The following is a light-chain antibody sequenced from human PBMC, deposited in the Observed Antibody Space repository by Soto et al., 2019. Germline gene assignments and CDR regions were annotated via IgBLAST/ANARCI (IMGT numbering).Light chain of an antibody. CDR1: NSDVGGYNY. V-gene: IGLV2-14*01. CDR3: SSYTSSNTPV. J-gene: IGLJ2*01. CDR2: EVS. Sequence: QSALTQPASVSGSPGQSITISCSGTNSDVGGYNYVSWYQHHPGKAPKLMIFEVSNRPSGVSNRFSGSKSGNTASLTISGLQAEDEADYYCSSYTSSNTPVFGGGTKLTVL.